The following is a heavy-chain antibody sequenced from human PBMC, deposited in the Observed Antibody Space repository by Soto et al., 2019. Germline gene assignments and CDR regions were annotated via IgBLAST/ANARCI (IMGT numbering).Heavy chain of an antibody. CDR3: ARVDPAVAGTGWFDP. D-gene: IGHD6-19*01. J-gene: IGHJ5*02. CDR1: GFTFSSYA. Sequence: QVQLVESGGGVVQPGRSLRLSCAASGFTFSSYAMHWVRQAPGKGLEWVAVISYDGSNKYYADSVKGRFTISRDNSKNTLYLQMNSLRAEDTAVYYCARVDPAVAGTGWFDPWGQGTLVTVSS. CDR2: ISYDGSNK. V-gene: IGHV3-30-3*01.